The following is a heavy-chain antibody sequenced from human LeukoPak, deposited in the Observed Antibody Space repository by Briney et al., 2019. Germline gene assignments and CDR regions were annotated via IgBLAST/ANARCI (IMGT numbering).Heavy chain of an antibody. J-gene: IGHJ4*02. D-gene: IGHD1-26*01. V-gene: IGHV5-51*01. CDR3: ARQSPQYSGSYWSFDY. CDR2: IYPGHSDT. Sequence: GKSLKISCKGSGYSFTSYWIGWVRQMPGKGLEWMGIIYPGHSDTRYSPSVQGQVTISADKSIRTAYLQWSSLKASDTAMYYCARQSPQYSGSYWSFDYWGQGTLVTVSS. CDR1: GYSFTSYW.